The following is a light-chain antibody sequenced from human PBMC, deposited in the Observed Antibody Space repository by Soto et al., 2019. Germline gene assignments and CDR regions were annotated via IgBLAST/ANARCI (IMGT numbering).Light chain of an antibody. V-gene: IGLV2-8*01. CDR3: KSYAGSNTYV. CDR2: EVV. J-gene: IGLJ1*01. CDR1: KNDIGVYDF. Sequence: QSVLTQPPSASGSPGQSVTISCTGTKNDIGVYDFVSWYQHHPGKAPRLIIYEVVQRPSGVPDRFSGSKSGNTASLTVSGLQAADEADYFCKSYAGSNTYVFGRGTKVTLL.